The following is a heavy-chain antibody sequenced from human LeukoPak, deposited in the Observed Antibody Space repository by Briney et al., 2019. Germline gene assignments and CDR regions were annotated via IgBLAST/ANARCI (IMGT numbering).Heavy chain of an antibody. CDR1: GFIFSNYA. J-gene: IGHJ4*02. Sequence: PGGSLRLSCAASGFIFSNYAMNWVRQPPGKGLEWIGEINHGGSTNYNPSLKSRVTMSVDTSKNQFSLKLSFVTAADTAVYYCARGIAIGYCSGGSCYPFDYWGQGTLVTVSS. CDR2: INHGGST. CDR3: ARGIAIGYCSGGSCYPFDY. V-gene: IGHV4-34*01. D-gene: IGHD2-15*01.